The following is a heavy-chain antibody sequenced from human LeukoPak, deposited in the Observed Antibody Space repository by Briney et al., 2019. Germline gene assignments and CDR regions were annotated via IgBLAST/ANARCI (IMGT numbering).Heavy chain of an antibody. V-gene: IGHV4-39*07. J-gene: IGHJ4*02. CDR3: ARDWGYYYGSGSYPYYFDY. D-gene: IGHD3-10*01. CDR2: IYYSGST. Sequence: SETLSLTCTVSGGSISSSSYYWGWIRQPPGKGLEWIGSIYYSGSTYYNLSLKSRVTISVDTSKNQFSLKLSSVTAADTAVYYCARDWGYYYGSGSYPYYFDYWGQGTLVTVSS. CDR1: GGSISSSSYY.